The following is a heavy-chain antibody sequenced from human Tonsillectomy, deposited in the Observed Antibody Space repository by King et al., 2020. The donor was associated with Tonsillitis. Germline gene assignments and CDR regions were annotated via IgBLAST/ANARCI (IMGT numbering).Heavy chain of an antibody. Sequence: QLQESGPGLVKPSETLSLTCTVSGGSISSTSYYWGWIRQPPGKGLEWIGSIYYSGSTYYNPSLKSRVTISVDTSKNQFSLKLSSVTAADTAVYYCAKLGEFWSGYLNNWYFDLWGRGTLVTVSS. CDR3: AKLGEFWSGYLNNWYFDL. D-gene: IGHD3-3*01. CDR2: IYYSGST. V-gene: IGHV4-39*01. J-gene: IGHJ2*01. CDR1: GGSISSTSYY.